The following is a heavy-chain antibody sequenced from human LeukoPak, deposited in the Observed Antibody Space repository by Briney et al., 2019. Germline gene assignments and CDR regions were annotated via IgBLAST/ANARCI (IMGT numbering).Heavy chain of an antibody. V-gene: IGHV4-39*07. CDR2: IYYSGST. CDR3: ARDNWGFVDY. J-gene: IGHJ4*02. CDR1: GGSISSSSYY. Sequence: KPSETLSLTCTVSGGSISSSSYYWGWIRQPPGKGLEWIGSIYYSGSTYHNPSLKSRVTMSVDTSKNQFSLKLSSVTAADTAVYYCARDNWGFVDYWGQGTLVTVSS. D-gene: IGHD7-27*01.